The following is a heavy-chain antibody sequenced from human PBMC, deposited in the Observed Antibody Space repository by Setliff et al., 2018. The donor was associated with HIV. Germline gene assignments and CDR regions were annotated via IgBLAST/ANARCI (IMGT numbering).Heavy chain of an antibody. CDR1: GFTFSSCW. CDR3: VRGSGYYYFDN. CDR2: MNTDGSST. D-gene: IGHD3-22*01. J-gene: IGHJ4*02. V-gene: IGHV3-74*01. Sequence: GGSLRLSCAASGFTFSSCWMHWVRQAPGKGLVWVFGMNTDGSSTRYADSVKGRFTISRDNAKNMLYLQMNSLSADDTAVYYCVRGSGYYYFDNWGQGALVTVPQ.